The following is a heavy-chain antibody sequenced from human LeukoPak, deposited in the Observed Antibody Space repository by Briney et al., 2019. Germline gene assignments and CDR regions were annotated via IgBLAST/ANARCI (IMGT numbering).Heavy chain of an antibody. CDR1: GGSISSYY. D-gene: IGHD6-19*01. CDR2: IYYSGST. J-gene: IGHJ3*02. Sequence: SETLSLTCTVSGGSISSYYWSWIRQPPGKGLEWIGYIYYSGSTNYNPSLKSRVTIPVDTSKNQFSLKLSSVTAADTAVYYCARDSLYSSGWYSSSNAFDIWGQGTMVTVSS. V-gene: IGHV4-59*01. CDR3: ARDSLYSSGWYSSSNAFDI.